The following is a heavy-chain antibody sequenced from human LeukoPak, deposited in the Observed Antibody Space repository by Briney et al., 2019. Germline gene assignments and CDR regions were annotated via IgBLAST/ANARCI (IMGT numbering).Heavy chain of an antibody. CDR3: AREAGYGSGSPFDY. CDR1: GYTFTGYY. J-gene: IGHJ4*02. D-gene: IGHD3-10*01. CDR2: VNPNSGGT. V-gene: IGHV1-2*02. Sequence: ASVKVSCKASGYTFTGYYMHWVRQAPGQGLEWMGWVNPNSGGTNYAQKFQGRVTMTRDTSISTAYMELSRLRSDDTAVYYCAREAGYGSGSPFDYWGQGTLVTVSS.